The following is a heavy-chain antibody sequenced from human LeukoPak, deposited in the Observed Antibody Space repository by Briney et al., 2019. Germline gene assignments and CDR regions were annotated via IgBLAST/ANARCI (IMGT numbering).Heavy chain of an antibody. V-gene: IGHV3-23*01. CDR2: ISGSGDST. CDR3: AKDIQWRVPRGFDY. Sequence: GGSLRLSCAASGFTFSSFGMSWVRQAPGKGLEWVSGISGSGDSTYYADSVKGRFTISRDNAKNTLYLQMSSLRADDTAIYFCAKDIQWRVPRGFDYWGQGTLVTVSS. J-gene: IGHJ4*02. CDR1: GFTFSSFG. D-gene: IGHD6-19*01.